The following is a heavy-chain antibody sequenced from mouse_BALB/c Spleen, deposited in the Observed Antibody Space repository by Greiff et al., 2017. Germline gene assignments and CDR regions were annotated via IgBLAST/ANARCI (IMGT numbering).Heavy chain of an antibody. Sequence: DVKLVESGGDLVKPGGSLKLSCAASGFTFSSYGMSWVRQTPDKRLEWVATISSGGSYTYYPDSVKGRFTISRDNAKNTLYLQMSSLKSEDTAMYYCARQVRRFDYWGQGTTLTVSS. CDR1: GFTFSSYG. J-gene: IGHJ2*01. V-gene: IGHV5-6*02. D-gene: IGHD2-14*01. CDR2: ISSGGSYT. CDR3: ARQVRRFDY.